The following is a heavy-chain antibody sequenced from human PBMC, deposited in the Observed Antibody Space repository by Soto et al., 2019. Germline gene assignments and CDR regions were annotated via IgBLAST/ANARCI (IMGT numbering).Heavy chain of an antibody. Sequence: GGSLRLSCAASGFTFSSYGMHWVRQAPGKGLEWVAVIWYDGSNKYYADSVKGRFTISRDNSKNTLYLQMNSLRAEDTAVYYCARENGYCSSTSCRNWFDPWGQGTLVTVSS. CDR3: ARENGYCSSTSCRNWFDP. J-gene: IGHJ5*02. D-gene: IGHD2-2*03. CDR2: IWYDGSNK. V-gene: IGHV3-33*01. CDR1: GFTFSSYG.